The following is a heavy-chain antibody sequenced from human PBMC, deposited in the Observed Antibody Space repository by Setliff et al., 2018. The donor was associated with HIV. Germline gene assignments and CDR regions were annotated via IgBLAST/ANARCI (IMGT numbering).Heavy chain of an antibody. V-gene: IGHV1-69*13. J-gene: IGHJ6*03. CDR1: GGPFTSA. Sequence: SVKVSCKASGGPFTSAFNWVRQVPGQGLEWMGGIIPIFGAANYAQNFGGRVTITADQSTTTSYLQLNSLRFEDTAIYYCASDSPAARFEELEDHYYYFMDVWG. CDR2: IIPIFGAA. CDR3: ASDSPAARFEELEDHYYYFMDV. D-gene: IGHD3-10*01.